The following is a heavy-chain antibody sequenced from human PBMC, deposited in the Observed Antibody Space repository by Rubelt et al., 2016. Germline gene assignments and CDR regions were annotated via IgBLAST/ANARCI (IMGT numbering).Heavy chain of an antibody. CDR3: ARAQRIRLLMVYAPTFDY. D-gene: IGHD2-8*01. CDR2: INAGNGKT. CDR1: GYTFTSYA. J-gene: IGHJ4*02. Sequence: QVQLVQSGAEVKKPGASVKVSCKASGYTFTSYAMHWVRQAPGQRLEWMGWINAGNGKTKYSQKFQGRATSTRDTSASTAYMEPSSLRSEDTAVYYCARAQRIRLLMVYAPTFDYWGQGTLVTVSS. V-gene: IGHV1-3*01.